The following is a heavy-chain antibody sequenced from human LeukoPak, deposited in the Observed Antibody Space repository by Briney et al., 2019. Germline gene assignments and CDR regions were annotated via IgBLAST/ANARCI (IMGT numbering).Heavy chain of an antibody. CDR1: GFTFSSYY. CDR2: ISGSGGTT. J-gene: IGHJ4*02. D-gene: IGHD6-19*01. Sequence: GGSLRLSCAASGFTFSSYYMTWVRQAPGKGLEWVSAISGSGGTTYFADSVKGRFIISRDNSKHTLYLQMNSLRAEDTAVYYCAKESGRIGVAGFAFDLWGQGTLVTVSS. V-gene: IGHV3-23*01. CDR3: AKESGRIGVAGFAFDL.